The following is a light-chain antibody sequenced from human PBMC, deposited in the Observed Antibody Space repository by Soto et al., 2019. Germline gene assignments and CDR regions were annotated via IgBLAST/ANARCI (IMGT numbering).Light chain of an antibody. J-gene: IGLJ2*01. CDR3: CSDEGSATYV. Sequence: QSVLTQPASVSVSPGQSITISCTGPSSAVGSYNLVYWYQQYPGKAPKLIIFEVFKRPSGVSHRFSGSNSGNTSSLTISGLQAEDEANYYCCSDEGSATYVFGGGTKLTVL. CDR1: SSAVGSYNL. CDR2: EVF. V-gene: IGLV2-23*02.